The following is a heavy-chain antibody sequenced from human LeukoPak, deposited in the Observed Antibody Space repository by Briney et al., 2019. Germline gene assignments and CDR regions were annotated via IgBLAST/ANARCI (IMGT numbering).Heavy chain of an antibody. CDR3: ARSTVNYFDY. V-gene: IGHV3-23*01. J-gene: IGHJ4*02. CDR2: ISGSGGST. D-gene: IGHD4-11*01. CDR1: GFTFSSYG. Sequence: GGSLRLSCAASGFTFSSYGMHWVRQAPGKGLEWVAGISGSGGSTYYADSVKGRFTISRDNSKNTLYLQMNSLRAEDTAVYYCARSTVNYFDYWGQGTLVTVSS.